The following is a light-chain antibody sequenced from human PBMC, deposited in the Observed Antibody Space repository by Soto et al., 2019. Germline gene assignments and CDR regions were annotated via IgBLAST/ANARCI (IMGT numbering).Light chain of an antibody. Sequence: EIVLTQSPATLSSLPGDRVTLSCRASQAVNTRLAWYQHKPGQAPRPLIYLASNRAAGVPARFSGSGSGTDFTLTISDVEPEDFAVYYCHQRQSWPRTFGQGTKVDIK. CDR2: LAS. J-gene: IGKJ1*01. V-gene: IGKV3-11*01. CDR1: QAVNTR. CDR3: HQRQSWPRT.